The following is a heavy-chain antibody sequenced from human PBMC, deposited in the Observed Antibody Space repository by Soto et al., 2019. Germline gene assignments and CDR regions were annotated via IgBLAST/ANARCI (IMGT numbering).Heavy chain of an antibody. CDR3: ARRQSIMIRGANAFDI. D-gene: IGHD3-10*01. CDR1: GFSLITTGAG. Sequence: QITLKESGPTLVQPTQTLTLTCSFSGFSLITTGAGVGWIRQPPGKAPEWLALIYWDGEKRYSPALKSRLTITKESTNKQVVLTMPNMDPVDTVNYYCARRQSIMIRGANAFDIWGQGTFLSVSS. V-gene: IGHV2-5*02. CDR2: IYWDGEK. J-gene: IGHJ3*02.